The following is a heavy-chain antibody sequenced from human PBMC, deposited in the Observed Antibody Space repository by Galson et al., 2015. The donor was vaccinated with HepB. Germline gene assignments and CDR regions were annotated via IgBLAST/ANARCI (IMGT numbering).Heavy chain of an antibody. Sequence: SLRLSCAASGFTFSGSAMHWVRQASGKGLEWVGRIRSKANSYATAYAASVKGRFTISRDDSKNTAYLQMNSLKTEDTAVYYCTRLGSLVGSEVYYYYGMDVWGQGTTVTVSS. J-gene: IGHJ6*02. CDR2: IRSKANSYAT. V-gene: IGHV3-73*01. CDR3: TRLGSLVGSEVYYYYGMDV. CDR1: GFTFSGSA. D-gene: IGHD3-10*01.